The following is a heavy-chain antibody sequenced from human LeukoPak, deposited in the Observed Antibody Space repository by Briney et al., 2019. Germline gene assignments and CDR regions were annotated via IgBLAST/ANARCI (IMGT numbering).Heavy chain of an antibody. D-gene: IGHD3-3*01. CDR3: AKSPTIFGVVSAEGVAFDI. CDR1: GFTFSDYY. J-gene: IGHJ3*02. CDR2: ISSSGSTI. V-gene: IGHV3-11*01. Sequence: GGSLRLSCAASGFTFSDYYMSWIRQAPGKGLEWVSYISSSGSTIYYADSVKGRFTISRDNSKNTLYLQMNSLRAEDTAVYYCAKSPTIFGVVSAEGVAFDIWGQGTMVTVSS.